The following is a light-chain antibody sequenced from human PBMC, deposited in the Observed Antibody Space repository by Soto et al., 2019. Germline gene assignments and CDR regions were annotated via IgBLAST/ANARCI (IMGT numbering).Light chain of an antibody. J-gene: IGKJ3*01. CDR3: QQYNSYWFT. V-gene: IGKV1-5*03. CDR1: QSISSW. Sequence: DIQMTQSPSTLSASVGDRVTITCRASQSISSWLAWYQQKPGKAPKLLIYKASSLESGVPSRFSGSGSGPEFTLTISSLQPDDFATYYCQQYNSYWFTFGPGTKVVIK. CDR2: KAS.